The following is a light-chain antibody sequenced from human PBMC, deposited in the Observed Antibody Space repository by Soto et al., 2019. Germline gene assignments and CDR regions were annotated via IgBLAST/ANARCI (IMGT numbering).Light chain of an antibody. V-gene: IGKV3-15*01. CDR1: QSVNSN. Sequence: EIVMTQSPATLSVSPGERATLSCRASQSVNSNLAWYQQKPGQAPRLLIYGASTRAPGIPARFSGSGSGTEFTLTISSLQSEDFAVYYCQQYNYWPPYTFGQGTKLEIK. CDR3: QQYNYWPPYT. J-gene: IGKJ2*01. CDR2: GAS.